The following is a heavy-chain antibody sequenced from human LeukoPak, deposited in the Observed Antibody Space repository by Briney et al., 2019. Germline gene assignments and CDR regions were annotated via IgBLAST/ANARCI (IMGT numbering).Heavy chain of an antibody. V-gene: IGHV3-48*04. Sequence: GGSQRLFCAPSGLTFNIYTMNWVRQAPGKGREWLSHISSGSSTIYYAESVQGRFPISRDNAKNSLYLQMNSLRAEDTAVYYCARALPSDHWGQGTLVPVSS. CDR3: ARALPSDH. CDR1: GLTFNIYT. CDR2: ISSGSSTI. J-gene: IGHJ5*02.